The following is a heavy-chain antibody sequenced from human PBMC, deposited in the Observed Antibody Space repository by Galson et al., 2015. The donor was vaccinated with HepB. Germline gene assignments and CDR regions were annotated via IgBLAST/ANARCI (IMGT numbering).Heavy chain of an antibody. Sequence: SLRLSCAASGFTFSSYAMHWVRQAPGKGLEWVAVISYDGSNKYYADSVKGRFTISRDNSKNTLYLQMNSLRAEDTAVYYCARPTGSQIWDWYFDLWGRGTLVTVSS. CDR2: ISYDGSNK. CDR3: ARPTGSQIWDWYFDL. CDR1: GFTFSSYA. V-gene: IGHV3-30*04. J-gene: IGHJ2*01. D-gene: IGHD3-16*01.